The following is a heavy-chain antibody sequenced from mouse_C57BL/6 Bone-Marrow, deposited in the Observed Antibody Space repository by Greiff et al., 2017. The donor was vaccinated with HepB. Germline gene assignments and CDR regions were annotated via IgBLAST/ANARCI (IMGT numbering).Heavy chain of an antibody. J-gene: IGHJ1*03. CDR3: ARHTVVATYWYFDV. V-gene: IGHV3-6*01. CDR2: ISYDGSN. Sequence: EVKVEESGPGLVKPSQSLSLTCSVTGYSITSGYYWNWIRQFPGNKLEWMGYISYDGSNNYNPSLKNRISITRDTSKNQFFLKLNSVTTEDTATYDCARHTVVATYWYFDVWGTGTTVTVSS. CDR1: GYSITSGYY. D-gene: IGHD1-1*01.